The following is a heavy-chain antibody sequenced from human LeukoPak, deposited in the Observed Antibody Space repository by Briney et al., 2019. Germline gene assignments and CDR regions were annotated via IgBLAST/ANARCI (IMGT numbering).Heavy chain of an antibody. D-gene: IGHD5-18*01. CDR1: GYTFTSYY. J-gene: IGHJ4*02. Sequence: ASVKVSCKASGYTFTSYYMHWVRQAPGQGLEWMGIINPSGGSTSYAQKFQGRVTMTRDMSTSTAYMELRSLRSDDTAVYYCARGGGQLWYYFDYWGQGTLVTVSS. V-gene: IGHV1-46*01. CDR2: INPSGGST. CDR3: ARGGGQLWYYFDY.